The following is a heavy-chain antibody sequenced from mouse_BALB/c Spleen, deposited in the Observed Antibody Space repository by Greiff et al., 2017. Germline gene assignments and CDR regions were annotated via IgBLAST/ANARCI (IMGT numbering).Heavy chain of an antibody. CDR3: ASLRYYAMDY. CDR2: IDPANGNT. V-gene: IGHV14-3*02. J-gene: IGHJ4*01. D-gene: IGHD1-1*01. CDR1: GFNIKDTY. Sequence: VQLQQSGAELVKPGASVTLSCPASGFNIKDTYMHWVKQRPEQGLEWIGRIDPANGNTKYDPKFQGKATITADTSSNTAYLQLSSLTSEDTAVYYCASLRYYAMDYGGQGTSVTVSA.